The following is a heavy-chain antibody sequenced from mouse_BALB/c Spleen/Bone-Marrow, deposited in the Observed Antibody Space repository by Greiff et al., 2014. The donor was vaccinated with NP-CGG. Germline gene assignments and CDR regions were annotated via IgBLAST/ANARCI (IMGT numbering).Heavy chain of an antibody. CDR2: IDPYNGGT. CDR3: ARYFDYDYFDY. D-gene: IGHD2-4*01. V-gene: IGHV1S135*01. Sequence: VQLKQSGPELVKPGASVKVSCKASGYAFTSYNMYWVKQSHGKSLEWIGYIDPYNGGTYYNQKFKGKATLTVDKSTSTAYMHLNSLTSEDSALYYCARYFDYDYFDYWGQGTTLTVSS. J-gene: IGHJ2*01. CDR1: GYAFTSYN.